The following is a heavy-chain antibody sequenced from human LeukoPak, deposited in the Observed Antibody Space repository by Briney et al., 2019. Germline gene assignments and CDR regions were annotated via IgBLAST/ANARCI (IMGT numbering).Heavy chain of an antibody. CDR2: IYSGGST. CDR3: ASCPEHYGVFRRNYFDY. J-gene: IGHJ4*02. CDR1: GFTVSSKY. V-gene: IGHV3-66*01. Sequence: SGGSLRLSCAASGFTVSSKYMSWVRQAPGKGLEWVSVIYSGGSTYYADSVKGRFTISRDNSKNTLYLQMNSLRAEDTAVYYCASCPEHYGVFRRNYFDYWGQGILVTVSS. D-gene: IGHD4-17*01.